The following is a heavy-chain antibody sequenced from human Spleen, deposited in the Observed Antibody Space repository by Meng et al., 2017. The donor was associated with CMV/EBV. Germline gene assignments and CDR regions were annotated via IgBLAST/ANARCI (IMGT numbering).Heavy chain of an antibody. CDR1: GFTFSSYS. CDR3: ARGNDFWSGYFY. D-gene: IGHD3-3*01. J-gene: IGHJ4*02. V-gene: IGHV3-21*01. CDR2: ISSSSSYI. Sequence: GGSLRLSCAASGFTFSSYSMNWVRQAPGKGPEWVSSISSSSSYIYYADSVKGRFTISRDNAKNSLYLQMNSLRAEDTAVYYCARGNDFWSGYFYWGQGTLVTVSS.